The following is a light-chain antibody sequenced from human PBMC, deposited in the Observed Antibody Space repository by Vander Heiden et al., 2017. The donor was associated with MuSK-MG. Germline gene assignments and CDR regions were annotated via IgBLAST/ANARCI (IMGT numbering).Light chain of an antibody. CDR2: GAS. Sequence: ELVMTQSPATRSVSPGERAPLSCRASQSVSSNLAWYQQKPGQAPRLLICGASTRATGIPARFSGSGSGTEFTLTISSLQSEDFAVYYCQQYNNWLTFGGGTKVEIK. J-gene: IGKJ4*01. CDR1: QSVSSN. V-gene: IGKV3-15*01. CDR3: QQYNNWLT.